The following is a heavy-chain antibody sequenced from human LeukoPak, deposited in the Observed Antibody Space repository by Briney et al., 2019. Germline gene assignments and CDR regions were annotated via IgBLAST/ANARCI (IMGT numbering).Heavy chain of an antibody. D-gene: IGHD6-13*01. J-gene: IGHJ4*02. CDR2: IKQDGSEK. CDR1: GFTFSSYW. Sequence: PGGSLRLSCAASGFTFSSYWMSWVRQAPGKGLEWVANIKQDGSEKYYVDSVKGRFTISRDNAKNSLYLQMNSLRAEDTAVYYCARLTADGRLYFVDWGPGTLVTVSS. V-gene: IGHV3-7*03. CDR3: ARLTADGRLYFVD.